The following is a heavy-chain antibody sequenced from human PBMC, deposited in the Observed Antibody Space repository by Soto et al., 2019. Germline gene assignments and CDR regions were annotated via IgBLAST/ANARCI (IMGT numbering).Heavy chain of an antibody. CDR1: GGSISGYY. Sequence: PLETLSITCTVSGGSISGYYLSWIRQPPGKGLEWIGYMYYGGRTNYNPSLKSRVTISVDTSKMQVSLKLSSVTAADTAVYFCARGTPSPLIVRSSRGPWFDPWGQGTLVSVSS. J-gene: IGHJ5*02. D-gene: IGHD2-15*01. CDR3: ARGTPSPLIVRSSRGPWFDP. V-gene: IGHV4-59*08. CDR2: MYYGGRT.